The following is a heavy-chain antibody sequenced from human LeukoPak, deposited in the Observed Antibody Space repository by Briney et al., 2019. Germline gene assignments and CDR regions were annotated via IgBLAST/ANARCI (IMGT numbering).Heavy chain of an antibody. D-gene: IGHD2-15*01. CDR3: ARAGSCSGGSCYSRDYYYYGMDV. CDR2: ISAYNGNT. V-gene: IGHV1-18*01. Sequence: ASVKVSCKASGYTFTSYGISWVRQAPGQGLEWMGWISAYNGNTNYAQKLQGRVTMTTDTSTSTAYMELRSLRSDDTAVYYCARAGSCSGGSCYSRDYYYYGMDVWGQGTTVTVSS. CDR1: GYTFTSYG. J-gene: IGHJ6*02.